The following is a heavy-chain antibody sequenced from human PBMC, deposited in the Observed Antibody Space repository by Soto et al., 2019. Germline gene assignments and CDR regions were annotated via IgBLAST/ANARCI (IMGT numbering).Heavy chain of an antibody. V-gene: IGHV3-9*01. CDR2: INWNSGSI. D-gene: IGHD6-13*01. J-gene: IGHJ1*01. CDR3: VKDESINWYSGHFRH. CDR1: GFTFDDYA. Sequence: EVQLVESGGGLVQPGRSLRLSCAASGFTFDDYARHWVRQVPGKGLEWVSGINWNSGSIGYADSVKGRFAISRDNAKNSLHLQINSLIAEDTAFYYCVKDESINWYSGHFRHWGQGTLVTVSS.